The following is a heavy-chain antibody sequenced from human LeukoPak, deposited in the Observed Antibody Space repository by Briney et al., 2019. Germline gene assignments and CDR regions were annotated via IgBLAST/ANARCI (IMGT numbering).Heavy chain of an antibody. Sequence: PSETLSLTCTVSGGSISSSGYYWGWIRQPPGKGLEWIGTIYYSGSTYYNPSPKSRVTISVDTSKNQFSLKLSSVTAADTAVYYCARFRTLTTHFDYWGQGTLVTVSS. D-gene: IGHD4-11*01. CDR3: ARFRTLTTHFDY. V-gene: IGHV4-39*01. CDR1: GGSISSSGYY. J-gene: IGHJ4*02. CDR2: IYYSGST.